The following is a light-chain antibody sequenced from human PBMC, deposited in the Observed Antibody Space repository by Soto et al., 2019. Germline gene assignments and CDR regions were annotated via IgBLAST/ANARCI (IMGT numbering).Light chain of an antibody. CDR2: GVS. Sequence: QSVLTQPASVSGSPGQSITISCTGTTSDVSIYNYVSWYQQHPGKAPKLMIYGVSNRPSGVSNRFSDAKSGHTASLTISGLQVEDEADYYCCSYTSSTNYVFGPGTKVTVL. J-gene: IGLJ1*01. CDR1: TSDVSIYNY. V-gene: IGLV2-14*01. CDR3: CSYTSSTNYV.